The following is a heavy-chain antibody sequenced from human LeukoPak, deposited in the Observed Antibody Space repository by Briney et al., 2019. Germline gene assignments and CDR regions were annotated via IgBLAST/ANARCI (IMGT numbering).Heavy chain of an antibody. CDR3: ARDLLGWELHYFDY. V-gene: IGHV3-74*01. Sequence: PGGSLRLSCAASGFTFSDYYMHWVRQAPGKGLVWVARMSGDASSTDYADSVKGRFTISRDYAKNTLYLQMNSLRAEDTAVYYCARDLLGWELHYFDYWGQGTLVTVSS. CDR1: GFTFSDYY. D-gene: IGHD1-26*01. CDR2: MSGDASST. J-gene: IGHJ4*02.